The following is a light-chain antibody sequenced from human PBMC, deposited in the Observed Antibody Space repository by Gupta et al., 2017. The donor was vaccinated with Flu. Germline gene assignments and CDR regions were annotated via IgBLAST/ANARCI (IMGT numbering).Light chain of an antibody. V-gene: IGLV8-61*01. CDR3: VLYMGSGISM. CDR1: SGSVSTSYY. Sequence: QTVVTQEASFSVSPGGTVTLTCGLSSGSVSTSYYPSWYQQTPGQAPRMLIYNTNTRSSGVPGRFSGSILGNKAALTITGAQADDESDYYCVLYMGSGISMFGGGTKLTVL. J-gene: IGLJ3*02. CDR2: NTN.